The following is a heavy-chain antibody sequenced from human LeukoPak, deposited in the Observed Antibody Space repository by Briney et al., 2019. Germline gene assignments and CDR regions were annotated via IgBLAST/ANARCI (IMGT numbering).Heavy chain of an antibody. Sequence: SETLSLTCTVSGGSISSRSYYWGWIRQPPGKGLEWIGTIYYSGSTYYNPSLKSRVTISVDTSKNQFSLELTSVTAADTAVYYCARHLYYDILTGFDPWGQGTLVTVSS. CDR2: IYYSGST. V-gene: IGHV4-39*01. CDR3: ARHLYYDILTGFDP. CDR1: GGSISSRSYY. D-gene: IGHD3-9*01. J-gene: IGHJ1*01.